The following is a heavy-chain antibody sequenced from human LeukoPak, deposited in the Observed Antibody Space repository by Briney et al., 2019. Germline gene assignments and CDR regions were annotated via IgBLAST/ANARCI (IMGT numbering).Heavy chain of an antibody. CDR2: ISSTSSYI. D-gene: IGHD3-10*01. V-gene: IGHV3-21*01. CDR1: GFTFSSYA. CDR3: ARALWSGPVYYGMDV. J-gene: IGHJ6*02. Sequence: GGSLRLSCAASGFTFSSYAMSWVRQAPGKGLEWVSSISSTSSYIYYADSMKGRFTISRDNAKNSLYLQMNSLRAEDTAVYYCARALWSGPVYYGMDVWGQGTTVTVSS.